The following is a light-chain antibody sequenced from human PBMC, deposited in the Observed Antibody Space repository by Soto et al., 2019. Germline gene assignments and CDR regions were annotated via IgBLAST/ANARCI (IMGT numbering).Light chain of an antibody. V-gene: IGLV2-14*01. CDR2: DVI. CDR1: SSDVGGYNS. J-gene: IGLJ2*01. Sequence: QSALTQPASVSGSPGQSITISCTGTSSDVGGYNSVSWYQQHPGKAPKLIIYDVINRPSGISNRFSGSKSGNMASLTISGLQADDEADYYCSSYATSKTVVFGGGTKVTVL. CDR3: SSYATSKTVV.